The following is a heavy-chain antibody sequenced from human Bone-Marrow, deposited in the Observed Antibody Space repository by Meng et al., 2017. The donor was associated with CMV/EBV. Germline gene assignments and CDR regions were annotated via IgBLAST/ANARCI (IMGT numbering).Heavy chain of an antibody. CDR3: ARLRSVGVGWFHTRRPSAFDP. V-gene: IGHV1-2*02. D-gene: IGHD3-3*01. CDR2: INPNSGGT. Sequence: ASVKVSCKASGYTFTSYGISWVRQAPGQGLEWMGWINPNSGGTNYAQKFQGRVTMTRDTSISTAYMELSRLRSDDTAVYYCARLRSVGVGWFHTRRPSAFDPWGQGTRVTVSS. J-gene: IGHJ5*02. CDR1: GYTFTSYG.